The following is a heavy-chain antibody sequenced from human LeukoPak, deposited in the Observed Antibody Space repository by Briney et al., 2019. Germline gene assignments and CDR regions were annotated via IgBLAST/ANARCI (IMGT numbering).Heavy chain of an antibody. CDR2: ITTRGTTI. Sequence: GGSLRLSCEASGFTFSSYNMNWVRQAPGKGLEWVSYITTRGTTIYYADSVKGRFTVSRDNAKNTLYLQMNSLRDEDTAVYYCARDNSSVFDHWGQGALVTVSS. CDR3: ARDNSSVFDH. V-gene: IGHV3-48*02. D-gene: IGHD6-6*01. CDR1: GFTFSSYN. J-gene: IGHJ4*02.